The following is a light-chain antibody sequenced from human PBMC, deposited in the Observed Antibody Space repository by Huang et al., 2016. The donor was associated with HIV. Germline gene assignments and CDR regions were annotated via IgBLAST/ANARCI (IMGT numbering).Light chain of an antibody. CDR1: QGISSF. Sequence: IQLTQSPSSLSASVGDRVTITCRASQGISSFLTWYQQKPGKAPKLLMYAASTLHSGVPLRFSGSGSGTDFTLTISSLQPEDFATYYCQQFNNYPLTFGGGTKVEIK. J-gene: IGKJ4*01. V-gene: IGKV1-9*01. CDR2: AAS. CDR3: QQFNNYPLT.